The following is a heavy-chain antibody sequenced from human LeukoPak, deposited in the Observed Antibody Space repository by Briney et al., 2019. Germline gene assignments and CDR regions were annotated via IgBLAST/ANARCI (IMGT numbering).Heavy chain of an antibody. CDR3: ARWGASGLALIYYYVMDV. Sequence: ASVKVSCKASGCTFTRYYMHWVRQAPGQGLEWMGIINPSGGSTSYAQKFQGRVTMTRDTSTRIVYMELSSLRSEDTAVYYCARWGASGLALIYYYVMDVWGQGTTVTVSS. D-gene: IGHD3/OR15-3a*01. CDR2: INPSGGST. V-gene: IGHV1-46*01. CDR1: GCTFTRYY. J-gene: IGHJ6*02.